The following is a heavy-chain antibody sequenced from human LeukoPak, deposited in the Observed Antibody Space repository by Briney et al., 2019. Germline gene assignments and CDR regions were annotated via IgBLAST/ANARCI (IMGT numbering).Heavy chain of an antibody. V-gene: IGHV1-69*06. CDR3: ARVNGYCSSISCFLDY. J-gene: IGHJ4*02. Sequence: VASVKVSCKTSGGTFSSHVISWGRQAPGQGLEWIGGIIPIFGTANYAQKFQGRVTITADKFTNKVYMELSSLRSDDTAIYFCARVNGYCSSISCFLDYWGQGTLVTVSS. CDR1: GGTFSSHV. CDR2: IIPIFGTA. D-gene: IGHD2-2*01.